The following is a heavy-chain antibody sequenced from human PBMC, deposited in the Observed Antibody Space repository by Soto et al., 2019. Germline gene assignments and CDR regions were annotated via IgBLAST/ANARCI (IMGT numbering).Heavy chain of an antibody. V-gene: IGHV5-51*01. CDR1: GYTFSKYW. Sequence: GESLKISCQASGYTFSKYWIAWVRQMPGKGLEYVGIVYPGDSDTRYSPSFQGQVTISFDTSTSTAYMQWNSLKASDSAMYYCASVEIPGIAAAGTPPDYYYYGMDVWGQGTTVTVSS. CDR3: ASVEIPGIAAAGTPPDYYYYGMDV. J-gene: IGHJ6*02. CDR2: VYPGDSDT. D-gene: IGHD6-13*01.